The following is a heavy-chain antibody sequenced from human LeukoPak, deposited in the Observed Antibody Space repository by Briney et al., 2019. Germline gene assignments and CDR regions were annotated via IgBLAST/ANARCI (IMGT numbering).Heavy chain of an antibody. CDR2: IYSGGST. V-gene: IGHV3-66*01. CDR3: ARDDVGVTMVRGVMPYYYGMDV. Sequence: GGSLRLFCAASGFTVGSNYVSWVRQAPGKGLEWVSVIYSGGSTYYADSVKGRFTISRDNSKNTLYLQMNSLRAEDTAVYYCARDDVGVTMVRGVMPYYYGMDVWGQGTTVTVSS. J-gene: IGHJ6*02. CDR1: GFTVGSNY. D-gene: IGHD3-10*01.